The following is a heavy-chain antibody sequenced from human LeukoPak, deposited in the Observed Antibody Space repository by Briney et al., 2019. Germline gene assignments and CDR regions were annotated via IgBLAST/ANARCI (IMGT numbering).Heavy chain of an antibody. V-gene: IGHV3-30-3*01. CDR2: ISYDGSNK. CDR1: GFTFSSYW. CDR3: ARNWNYGSYDAFDI. Sequence: GGSLRLSCAASGFTFSSYWMSWVRQAPGKGLEWVAVISYDGSNKYYADSVKGRFTISRDNSKNTLYLQMNSLRAEDTAVYYCARNWNYGSYDAFDIWGQGTMVTVSS. J-gene: IGHJ3*02. D-gene: IGHD1-7*01.